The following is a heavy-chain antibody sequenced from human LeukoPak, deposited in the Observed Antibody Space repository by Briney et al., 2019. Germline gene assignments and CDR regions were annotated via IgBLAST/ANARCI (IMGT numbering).Heavy chain of an antibody. D-gene: IGHD2/OR15-2a*01. CDR2: IYYSGST. Sequence: SETLSLTCSVSGGSISSYYWSWIRQPPGKGLEWIGYIYYSGSTNYNPSLKSRVTMSVDTSKNHFSLKLSSVTAADTAVYYCARDSEYSGNWFDPWGQGTLVTVSS. J-gene: IGHJ5*02. CDR3: ARDSEYSGNWFDP. CDR1: GGSISSYY. V-gene: IGHV4-59*12.